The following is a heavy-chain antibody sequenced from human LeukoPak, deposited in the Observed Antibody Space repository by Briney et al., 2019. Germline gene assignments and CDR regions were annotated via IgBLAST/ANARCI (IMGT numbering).Heavy chain of an antibody. CDR2: IKQDGSEK. CDR1: GFTFSSYW. CDR3: ARGYDFWSGYGAFDI. D-gene: IGHD3-3*01. V-gene: IGHV3-7*01. J-gene: IGHJ3*02. Sequence: GGSLRLSCAASGFTFSSYWMSWVRQAPGKGLEWVANIKQDGSEKYYVDSVKGRFTISRDNAKNTLYLQMNSLRAEDTAVYYCARGYDFWSGYGAFDIWGQGTMVTVSS.